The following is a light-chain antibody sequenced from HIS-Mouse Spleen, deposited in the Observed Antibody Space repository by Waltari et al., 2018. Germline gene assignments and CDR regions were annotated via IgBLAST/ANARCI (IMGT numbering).Light chain of an antibody. CDR1: TCDLGSSNL. Sequence: QSALTQPASVSGSPGQSITLSCPGTTCDLGSSNLLPRYQQHPGKAPKLMIYEGSTRPSGVSNRFSGSKSGNTASLTISGLQAEDEADYYCCSYAGSSTYVFGTGTKFTVL. CDR2: EGS. J-gene: IGLJ1*01. V-gene: IGLV2-23*01. CDR3: CSYAGSSTYV.